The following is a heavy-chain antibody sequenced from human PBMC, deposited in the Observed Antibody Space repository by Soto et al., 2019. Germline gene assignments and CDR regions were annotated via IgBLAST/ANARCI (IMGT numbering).Heavy chain of an antibody. CDR2: ISDIAYT. CDR3: ARQGFGVLHGLVDV. V-gene: IGHV4-4*02. J-gene: IGHJ6*02. CDR1: GGSISSSNW. Sequence: SETLSLTCAVSGGSISSSNWWSWFRLPPGKGLEWIGYISDIAYTSYNPSLKGRVSISVDTSKNQFSLTLTSVTAADTAVYYCARQGFGVLHGLVDVWGQGTTVTVS. D-gene: IGHD3-10*01.